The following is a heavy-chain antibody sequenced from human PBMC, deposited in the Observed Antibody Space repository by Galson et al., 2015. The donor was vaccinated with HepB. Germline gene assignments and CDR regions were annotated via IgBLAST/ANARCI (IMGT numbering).Heavy chain of an antibody. Sequence: SLRLSCAASGFTFSRYGMHWVRQAPGKGLEWVALIWYDGSNKYYADPVKGRFTISRDNSKNTVYLQMNSLRGEDTAVYYCAREVAVTGTLNANSFDIWGQGTMVTVSS. CDR3: AREVAVTGTLNANSFDI. CDR1: GFTFSRYG. V-gene: IGHV3-33*01. J-gene: IGHJ3*02. D-gene: IGHD6-19*01. CDR2: IWYDGSNK.